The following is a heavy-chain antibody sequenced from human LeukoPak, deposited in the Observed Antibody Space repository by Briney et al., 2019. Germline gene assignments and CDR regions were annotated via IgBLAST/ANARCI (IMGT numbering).Heavy chain of an antibody. CDR1: GGSISSLY. CDR2: ISYSGST. Sequence: SETLSLTCSVSGGSISSLYWSWIRQPPGKGLEWIGYISYSGSTNYNPSLKSRVTISVDTSRNQFSLKLSSVTATDTAVYYCARRYGCCGGNCYPVDWHFDLWGRGTLVTVSS. CDR3: ARRYGCCGGNCYPVDWHFDL. D-gene: IGHD2-21*02. J-gene: IGHJ2*01. V-gene: IGHV4-59*08.